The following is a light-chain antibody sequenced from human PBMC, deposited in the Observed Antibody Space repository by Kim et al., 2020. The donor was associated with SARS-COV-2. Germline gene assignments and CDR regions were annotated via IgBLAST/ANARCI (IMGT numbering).Light chain of an antibody. CDR2: EVN. CDR1: SSDVGGYNS. Sequence: QSALTQPASVSGSPGQSITISCTGTSSDVGGYNSVSWYRQHPGKAPKLMIYEVNNRPSGVSSRFFGSKSGNTASLTISGLQADDEADYYCSSYTTTSTIAFGTGTKVTVL. CDR3: SSYTTTSTIA. J-gene: IGLJ1*01. V-gene: IGLV2-14*01.